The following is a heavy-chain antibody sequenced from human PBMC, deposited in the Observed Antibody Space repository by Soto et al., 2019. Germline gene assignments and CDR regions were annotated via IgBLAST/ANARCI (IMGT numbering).Heavy chain of an antibody. Sequence: QVQLVESGGGVVQPGRSLRLSCAASGFTFSSYGMHWVRQAPGKGPEWVAVISYDGSNKYYADSVKGRFTISRDNSKNTLYLQMNSLRAEDTAVYYCAKAIIGEEGYWGQGTLVTVSS. V-gene: IGHV3-30*18. CDR2: ISYDGSNK. CDR1: GFTFSSYG. J-gene: IGHJ4*02. D-gene: IGHD3-10*01. CDR3: AKAIIGEEGY.